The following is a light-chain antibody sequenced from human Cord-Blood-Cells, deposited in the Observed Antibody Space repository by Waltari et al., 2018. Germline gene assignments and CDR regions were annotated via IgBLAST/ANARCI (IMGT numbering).Light chain of an antibody. Sequence: QSALTQPASVSGSPGQSITISCTGTSSDVGGYNYVSWYQQHPSKAPKLMIYDVSKRPSGVSHRFSGSKSGNTASLTISGLQAEDEADYYCSSYTSSSTWVFGGGTKLTVL. CDR1: SSDVGGYNY. J-gene: IGLJ3*02. CDR3: SSYTSSSTWV. CDR2: DVS. V-gene: IGLV2-14*01.